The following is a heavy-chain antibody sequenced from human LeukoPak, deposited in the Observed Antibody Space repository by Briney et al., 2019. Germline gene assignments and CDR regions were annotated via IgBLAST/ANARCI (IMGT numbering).Heavy chain of an antibody. V-gene: IGHV5-51*01. CDR2: IYPGDSDT. J-gene: IGHJ4*02. D-gene: IGHD3-22*01. CDR1: GYSFTTYW. CDR3: ARQFRDSSGYYSYYFDY. Sequence: GGSQKISCKGSGYSFTTYWIGWVRQMPGRGLEWMGIIYPGDSDTRYSPSFQGQVTISADKSISTAYLQWSSLKASDTAMYYCARQFRDSSGYYSYYFDYWGQGTLVTVSS.